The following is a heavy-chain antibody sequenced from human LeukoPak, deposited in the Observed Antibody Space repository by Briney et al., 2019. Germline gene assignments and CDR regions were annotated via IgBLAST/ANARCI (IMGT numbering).Heavy chain of an antibody. CDR2: IFYSGST. Sequence: SETLSLTCSVSGGSINSYGYYWAWIRQPPGKRPEWIGSIFYSGSTLYNPSLQSRITISADTSKGQFSLKLSSVTAADTAVYYCARQGVGATDFWGQGSLVTVSS. V-gene: IGHV4-39*01. CDR3: ARQGVGATDF. D-gene: IGHD1-26*01. J-gene: IGHJ4*02. CDR1: GGSINSYGYY.